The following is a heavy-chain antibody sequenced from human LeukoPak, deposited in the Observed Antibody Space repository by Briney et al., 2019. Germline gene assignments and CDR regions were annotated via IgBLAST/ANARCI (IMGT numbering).Heavy chain of an antibody. CDR3: ALRRDGYNSIDY. D-gene: IGHD5-24*01. CDR2: IYYSGT. Sequence: SETLSLTCTVSGGSISSGGYYWSWIRQHPGKGLEWIGYIYYSGTYYNPSLKSRVTISVDTSKYQFSLKLSSVTAADTAVYYCALRRDGYNSIDYWGQGTLVTVSS. J-gene: IGHJ4*02. V-gene: IGHV4-31*03. CDR1: GGSISSGGYY.